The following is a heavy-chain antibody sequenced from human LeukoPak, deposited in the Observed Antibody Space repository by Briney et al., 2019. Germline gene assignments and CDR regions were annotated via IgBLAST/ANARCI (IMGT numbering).Heavy chain of an antibody. CDR1: GGSISSGSYY. J-gene: IGHJ4*02. Sequence: SETLSLTCTVSGGSISSGSYYWSWIRQPAVKGLECIGRIYTRGSTNYNPSLKSRVTISVDTSKNQFSLKLSSVTAADTAVYYCAREFYYDSSGYYSVYFDYWGQGTLVTVSS. D-gene: IGHD3-22*01. V-gene: IGHV4-61*02. CDR3: AREFYYDSSGYYSVYFDY. CDR2: IYTRGST.